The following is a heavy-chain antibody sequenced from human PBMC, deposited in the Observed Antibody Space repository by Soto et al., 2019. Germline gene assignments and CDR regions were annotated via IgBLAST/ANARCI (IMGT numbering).Heavy chain of an antibody. J-gene: IGHJ6*02. CDR2: IIPMFGIR. V-gene: IGHV1-69*01. CDR1: VGSFSNYA. Sequence: QVQLVQSGAEVKMPGSSVRVSCKASVGSFSNYAISWVRQDPGQGLEWMGGIIPMFGIRNYAEKFLGRVTITADESASTSHMELSSLRSEETAVDFCARADRENYFYAMDVWGQGTAVTVSS. CDR3: ARADRENYFYAMDV. D-gene: IGHD1-26*01.